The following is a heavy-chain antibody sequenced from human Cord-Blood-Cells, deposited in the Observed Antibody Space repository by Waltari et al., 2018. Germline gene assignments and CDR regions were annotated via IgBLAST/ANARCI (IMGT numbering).Heavy chain of an antibody. J-gene: IGHJ3*02. Sequence: QVQLVQSGAEVKKPGASVKVSCKSSGYTFTSYDLNWVRQATGQGLEWMGRMNPNSGNTGYAQKFQGRVTMTRNTSISTAYMELSSLRSEDTAVYYCASWVNSDAFDIWGQGTMVTVSS. CDR1: GYTFTSYD. CDR2: MNPNSGNT. V-gene: IGHV1-8*01. CDR3: ASWVNSDAFDI. D-gene: IGHD6-13*01.